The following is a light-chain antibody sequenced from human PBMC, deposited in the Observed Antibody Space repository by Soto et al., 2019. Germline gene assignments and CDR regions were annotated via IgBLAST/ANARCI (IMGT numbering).Light chain of an antibody. CDR3: QQYGSSPT. CDR2: GAS. V-gene: IGKV3-20*01. CDR1: QSVSSSY. Sequence: EIVLTQSPGTLSLSPGERATLSCRASQSVSSSYLAWYQQKPGPPPRLIIYGASSRATGIPDRFSGSGSGTNFTLTISRLEPQDFSVYYCQQYGSSPTFGQGTKVEVK. J-gene: IGKJ1*01.